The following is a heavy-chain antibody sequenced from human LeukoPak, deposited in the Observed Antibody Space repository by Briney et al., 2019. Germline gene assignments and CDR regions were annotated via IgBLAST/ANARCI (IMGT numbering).Heavy chain of an antibody. Sequence: SQTLSLTCVISGDSVSGNSAAWNWIRQSPSGGLEWLGRTYYRSKWYYDYSVAVKSRVTINPDTSKNQFSLQLSSVTPEDTAVYYCVRDPVGGSTIFDCWGQGTLVTVSS. CDR3: VRDPVGGSTIFDC. CDR1: GDSVSGNSAA. D-gene: IGHD1-26*01. V-gene: IGHV6-1*01. CDR2: TYYRSKWYY. J-gene: IGHJ4*02.